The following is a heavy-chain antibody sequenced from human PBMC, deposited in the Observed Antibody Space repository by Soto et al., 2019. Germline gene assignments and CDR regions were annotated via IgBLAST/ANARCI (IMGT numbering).Heavy chain of an antibody. Sequence: ASVKVSCKASGGTFSSYAISWVRQAPGQGLEWMGGIIPIFGTANYAQKFQGRVTITADESTSTAYMELSSLRSEDTAVYYCARGGHSNNYYYYGMDVWGQGTTVTVSS. J-gene: IGHJ6*02. CDR1: GGTFSSYA. CDR2: IIPIFGTA. V-gene: IGHV1-69*13. CDR3: ARGGHSNNYYYYGMDV.